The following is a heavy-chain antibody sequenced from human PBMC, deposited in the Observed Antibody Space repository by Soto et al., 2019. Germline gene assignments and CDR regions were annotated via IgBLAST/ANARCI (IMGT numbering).Heavy chain of an antibody. CDR1: GFTFSSYS. CDR3: ARVYSSGWYYFDY. CDR2: ISSSSSYI. D-gene: IGHD6-19*01. J-gene: IGHJ4*02. V-gene: IGHV3-21*01. Sequence: GGSLRLSCAASGFTFSSYSMNWVRQAPGKGLEWVSSISSSSSYIYYADSVKGRFTISRDNAKNSLYLQMNSLRAEDTAVYYCARVYSSGWYYFDYWGQGTLVTVSS.